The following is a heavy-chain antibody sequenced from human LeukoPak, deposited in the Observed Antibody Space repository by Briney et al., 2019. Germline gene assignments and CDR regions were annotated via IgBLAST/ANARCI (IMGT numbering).Heavy chain of an antibody. Sequence: GASVKVSCKTSGYTFTSYHMHWVRQAPGQGREWVAIIKSTGDTAVYAQKFQGRVTVTRDTSTSTVYMDLSSLSSEDTAVYYCVREDAHTYYFDFWGPGTLVTVSS. J-gene: IGHJ4*02. CDR2: IKSTGDTA. CDR3: VREDAHTYYFDF. V-gene: IGHV1-46*01. CDR1: GYTFTSYH. D-gene: IGHD2-2*01.